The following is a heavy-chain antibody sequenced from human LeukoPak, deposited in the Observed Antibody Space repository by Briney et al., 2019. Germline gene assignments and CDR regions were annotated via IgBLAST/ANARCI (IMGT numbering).Heavy chain of an antibody. CDR3: ARGPGPADDGGGYCFDY. J-gene: IGHJ4*02. D-gene: IGHD3-22*01. CDR2: INPSGGST. CDR1: GYTFTSYY. V-gene: IGHV1-46*01. Sequence: ASVKVSCKASGYTFTSYYLYWVRQAPGQGLEWMGVINPSGGSTTSAQKFQGRVTMTRDTSTSTVYMELCSLRSEDTAVYYRARGPGPADDGGGYCFDYWGQGTLVTVSS.